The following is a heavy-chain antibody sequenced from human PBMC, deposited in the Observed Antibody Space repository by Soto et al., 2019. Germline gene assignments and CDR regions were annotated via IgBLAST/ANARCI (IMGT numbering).Heavy chain of an antibody. CDR3: ARTAVAGRYDY. D-gene: IGHD6-19*01. CDR2: IYYSGST. Sequence: SETLSLTCTVSGGSISSSSYYWGWIRQPPGKGLEWIGYIYYSGSTYYNPSLKSRVTISVDTSKNQFSLKLSSVTAADTAVYYCARTAVAGRYDYWGQGTLVTVSS. CDR1: GGSISSSSYY. J-gene: IGHJ4*02. V-gene: IGHV4-30-4*08.